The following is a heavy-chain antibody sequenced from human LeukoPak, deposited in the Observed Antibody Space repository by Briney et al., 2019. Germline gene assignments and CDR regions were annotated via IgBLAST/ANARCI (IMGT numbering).Heavy chain of an antibody. V-gene: IGHV3-66*01. Sequence: QSGGSLRLSCAASGFTVSSNYMSWVRQAPGKGLEWVSVIYSGGSTYYADSVKGRFTISRDNSKNTLYLQMNSLRADDTAVYYCAREAENYGLPLDIWGQGTMVSVSS. CDR1: GFTVSSNY. J-gene: IGHJ3*02. CDR2: IYSGGST. D-gene: IGHD3-10*01. CDR3: AREAENYGLPLDI.